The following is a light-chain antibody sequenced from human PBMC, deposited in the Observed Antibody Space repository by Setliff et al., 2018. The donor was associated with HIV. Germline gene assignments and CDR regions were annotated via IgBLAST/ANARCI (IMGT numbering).Light chain of an antibody. V-gene: IGLV2-14*01. Sequence: QSVLTQPASVSGSPGQSITISCTGTSSDVGAYNYVSWYQQHPGKAPKLIIYDVSDRPSGVSRRFSGSKSGNTASPTISGLQAEDEADYYCKSYAASSTPYVFGTGTRSPS. CDR3: KSYAASSTPYV. CDR2: DVS. J-gene: IGLJ1*01. CDR1: SSDVGAYNY.